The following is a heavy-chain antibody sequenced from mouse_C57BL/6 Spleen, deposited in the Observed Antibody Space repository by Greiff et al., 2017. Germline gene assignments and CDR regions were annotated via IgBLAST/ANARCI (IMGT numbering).Heavy chain of an antibody. J-gene: IGHJ2*01. CDR1: GYTFTSYW. CDR3: ARSDYGYYSFDY. CDR2: IDPSDSYT. Sequence: QVQLQQSGAELVKPGASVKLSCKASGYTFTSYWMQWVKQRPGQGLEWIGEIDPSDSYTNYNQKFKGKATLTVDTTSSTAYMQLISLTSDDSAVYYCARSDYGYYSFDYWGQGTTLTVSS. D-gene: IGHD2-2*01. V-gene: IGHV1-50*01.